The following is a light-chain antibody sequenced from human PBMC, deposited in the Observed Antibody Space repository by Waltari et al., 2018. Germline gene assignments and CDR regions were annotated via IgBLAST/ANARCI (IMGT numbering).Light chain of an antibody. CDR1: QSIGRY. CDR3: QKHDRLPAT. J-gene: IGKJ1*01. CDR2: GAS. V-gene: IGKV3-20*01. Sequence: ATRSCRASQSIGRYLVWYQQKPGQAPRLLIYGASTRASGIPDRFSGSGSGTDFSLTISRLEPEDFAVYHCQKHDRLPATFGQGTKVEIK.